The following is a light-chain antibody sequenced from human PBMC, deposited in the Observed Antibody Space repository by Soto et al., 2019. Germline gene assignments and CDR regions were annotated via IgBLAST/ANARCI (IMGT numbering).Light chain of an antibody. Sequence: DLKITHSPSAVTALVGARITITCRASQGIDNFLAWYQQKPGKVPKLLIYAASTLQSGVPSRFSGSGSGTDFTLTISSLQPEDAATYYCQKCRTAPFPFGGGTKVDIK. CDR1: QGIDNF. J-gene: IGKJ4*01. CDR3: QKCRTAPFP. V-gene: IGKV1-27*01. CDR2: AAS.